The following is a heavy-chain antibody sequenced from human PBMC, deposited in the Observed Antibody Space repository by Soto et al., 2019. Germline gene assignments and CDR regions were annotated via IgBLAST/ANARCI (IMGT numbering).Heavy chain of an antibody. CDR3: AKDLAVAGTRWFDP. D-gene: IGHD6-19*01. V-gene: IGHV3-23*01. CDR2: ISGSGGST. J-gene: IGHJ5*02. Sequence: EVQLLESGGGLVQPGGSLRLSCAASGFTFSSYAMSWVRQAPGKGLEWVSAISGSGGSTYYADSVNGRFTISRDKSKNTLYLQMNSLRAEDTAVYYCAKDLAVAGTRWFDPWGQGTLVTVSS. CDR1: GFTFSSYA.